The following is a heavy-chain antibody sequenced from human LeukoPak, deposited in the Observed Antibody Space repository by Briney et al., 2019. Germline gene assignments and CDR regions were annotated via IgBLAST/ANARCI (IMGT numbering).Heavy chain of an antibody. V-gene: IGHV3-72*01. J-gene: IGHJ5*02. CDR1: GFTFSDHY. Sequence: PGGSLRLSCAPSGFTFSDHYMDWGRGAAGKGREWFGRTRNTANSYTTEYAASVRGRLTISRDDSKNSLYLQMNRLKIEDTAVYYCAREGFSNSPLDHWGQGTLVTVSS. D-gene: IGHD4-11*01. CDR2: TRNTANSYTT. CDR3: AREGFSNSPLDH.